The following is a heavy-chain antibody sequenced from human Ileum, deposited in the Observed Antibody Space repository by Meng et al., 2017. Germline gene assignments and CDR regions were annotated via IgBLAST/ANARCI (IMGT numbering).Heavy chain of an antibody. Sequence: VQLQQSGHGLVKPSQTLSLACAISGDSVSSNSAAWNWIRQSLSRGLEWLGRTYYRSKWFNEYAVSVKNRITINPDTSENQFSLQLNSVTPEDAAVYYCARGGGSYYHFDYWGQGTLVTVSS. D-gene: IGHD1-26*01. CDR2: TYYRSKWFN. CDR3: ARGGGSYYHFDY. V-gene: IGHV6-1*01. CDR1: GDSVSSNSAA. J-gene: IGHJ4*02.